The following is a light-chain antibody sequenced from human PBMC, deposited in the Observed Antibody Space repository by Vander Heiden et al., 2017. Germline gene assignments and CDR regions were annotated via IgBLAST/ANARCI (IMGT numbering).Light chain of an antibody. J-gene: IGLJ1*01. CDR2: DDS. V-gene: IGLV3-21*03. Sequence: SYVLTQPPSVSVAPGKTARITCGGNNIGNKIVHWYQQKPGQAPVLVVYDDSDRPSGIPERFSGSNSGNTATLTISRVEDGDEADYYCQVWDSGSDHYVFGTGTKVTVL. CDR3: QVWDSGSDHYV. CDR1: NIGNKI.